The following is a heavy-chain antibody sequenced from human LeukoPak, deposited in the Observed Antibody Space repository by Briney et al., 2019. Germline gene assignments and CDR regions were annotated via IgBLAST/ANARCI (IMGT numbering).Heavy chain of an antibody. J-gene: IGHJ5*02. CDR3: ARGWASGARYNWFDP. CDR2: MNPNSGNT. Sequence: GASVKVSCKASGYTFTSYDINWVRQATGQGLEWMGWMNPNSGNTGYAQKFQGRVTMTRNTSISTAYMELSSPRSEDTAVYYCARGWASGARYNWFDPWGQGTLVTVSS. V-gene: IGHV1-8*01. CDR1: GYTFTSYD. D-gene: IGHD2-15*01.